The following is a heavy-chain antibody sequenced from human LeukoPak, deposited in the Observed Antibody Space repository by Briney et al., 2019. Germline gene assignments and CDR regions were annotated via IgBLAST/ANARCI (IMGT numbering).Heavy chain of an antibody. CDR2: IRSNGGDT. Sequence: GGSLRLSCAASGFIFREYSMSWVRQAPGKGLEWVSNIRSNGGDTYYTDSVKGRFTISRDNSKNTLYLEMNSLRAEDTAVYYCAKGGYTTWFDPWGQGTLVTVSS. D-gene: IGHD2-15*01. CDR3: AKGGYTTWFDP. V-gene: IGHV3-23*01. J-gene: IGHJ5*02. CDR1: GFIFREYS.